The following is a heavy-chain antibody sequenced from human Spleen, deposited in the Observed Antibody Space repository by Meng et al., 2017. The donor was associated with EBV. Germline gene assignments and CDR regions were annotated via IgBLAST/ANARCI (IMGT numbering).Heavy chain of an antibody. V-gene: IGHV4-34*01. D-gene: IGHD3-3*01. CDR3: ARVTWGGYFSPDWYFDL. Sequence: GLVNPSDTLPLYRAFAAETFNEFSLTWIPQPPGKGLEYIGEINHSGRSTYTPPLKSRVTISVDTSKNQFSLNLISVTAADTAVYYCARVTWGGYFSPDWYFDLWGRGTLVTVSS. CDR2: INHSGRS. CDR1: AETFNEFS. J-gene: IGHJ2*01.